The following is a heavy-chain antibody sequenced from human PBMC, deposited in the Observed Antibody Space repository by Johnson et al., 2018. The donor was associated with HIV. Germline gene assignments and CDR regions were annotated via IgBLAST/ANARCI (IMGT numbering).Heavy chain of an antibody. V-gene: IGHV3-66*01. Sequence: VQLVESGGGVVQPERSVRLSCSASGFTFSRHAMHWVRQAPGKGLEWVSLIYGGGTTYYADSVKGRFTVSRDNSKNTLYLQMNSLTAEDTAVYYCARENYDYVWESYRKGGAFDIWGQGTMVTVSS. CDR1: GFTFSRHA. CDR3: ARENYDYVWESYRKGGAFDI. J-gene: IGHJ3*02. D-gene: IGHD3-16*02. CDR2: IYGGGTT.